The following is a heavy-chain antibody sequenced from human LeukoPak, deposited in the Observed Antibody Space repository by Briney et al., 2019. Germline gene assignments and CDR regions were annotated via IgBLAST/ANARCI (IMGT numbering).Heavy chain of an antibody. J-gene: IGHJ4*02. V-gene: IGHV6-1*01. D-gene: IGHD6-19*01. CDR2: TYYRSKWYS. Sequence: SQTLSLTCAISGDSVSSNSVAWNWITQSPSRGLEWLGSTYYRSKWYSDYAVSVKSPLTINPDTSKNQFSLQLNSVTPEDTAVYYCARDSSGWRSIFDYWGQGTLVSVSS. CDR1: GDSVSSNSVA. CDR3: ARDSSGWRSIFDY.